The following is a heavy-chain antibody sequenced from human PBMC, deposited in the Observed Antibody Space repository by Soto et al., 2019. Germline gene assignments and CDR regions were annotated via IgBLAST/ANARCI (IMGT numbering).Heavy chain of an antibody. J-gene: IGHJ5*01. CDR2: MYHSGST. Sequence: LSLTCAVSGGSISSGGYSWSWIRQPPGKGLEWIGYMYHSGSTYYNPSLKSRVTISIDRSKNQFSLKLSSVTAADTAVYYCASGVNYYDSSGSSWFDPWGQGALVTVSS. CDR1: GGSISSGGYS. D-gene: IGHD3-22*01. CDR3: ASGVNYYDSSGSSWFDP. V-gene: IGHV4-30-2*01.